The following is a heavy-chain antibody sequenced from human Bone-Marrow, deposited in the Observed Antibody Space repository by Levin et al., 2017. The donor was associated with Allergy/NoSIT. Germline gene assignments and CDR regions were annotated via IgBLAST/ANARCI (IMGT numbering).Heavy chain of an antibody. D-gene: IGHD2-2*01. Sequence: PSETLSLTCSVSGGSISSGDYYWSWIRQPPGKGLEWIGYSYHSGSTFYTLPLRSRVTISIDTSKNQFSLKLRSVTAADTAVYFCAGLTSAAAISYFQLWGQGSLVTVSS. J-gene: IGHJ4*02. CDR2: SYHSGST. V-gene: IGHV4-30-4*01. CDR1: GGSISSGDYY. CDR3: AGLTSAAAISYFQL.